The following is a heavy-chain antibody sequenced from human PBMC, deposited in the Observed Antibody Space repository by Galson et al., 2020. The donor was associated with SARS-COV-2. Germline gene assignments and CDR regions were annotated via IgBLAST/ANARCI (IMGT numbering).Heavy chain of an antibody. V-gene: IGHV3-30*18. CDR3: AKDDEGGVPLGYYYYYMDV. J-gene: IGHJ6*03. CDR2: ISYDGSNK. D-gene: IGHD7-27*01. Sequence: GESLKISCAASGFTFSSYGMHWVRQAPGKGLEWVAVISYDGSNKYYADSVKGRFTISRDNSKNTLYLQMNSLRAEDTAVYYCAKDDEGGVPLGYYYYYMDVWGKGTTVTVSS. CDR1: GFTFSSYG.